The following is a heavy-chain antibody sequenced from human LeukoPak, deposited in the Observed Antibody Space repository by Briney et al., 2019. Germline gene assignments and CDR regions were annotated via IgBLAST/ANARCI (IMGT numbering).Heavy chain of an antibody. Sequence: GGSLRLSCAASGFTFGSYGMSWVRQAPGKGLEWVSFITPNADRTSYADSVGGRFTISRDNPRNTLYMQMNSLRDEDTALYYCAIMHGYYDGSGYWVQWGQGTLVTVSS. V-gene: IGHV3-23*01. D-gene: IGHD3-22*01. J-gene: IGHJ1*01. CDR1: GFTFGSYG. CDR3: AIMHGYYDGSGYWVQ. CDR2: ITPNADRT.